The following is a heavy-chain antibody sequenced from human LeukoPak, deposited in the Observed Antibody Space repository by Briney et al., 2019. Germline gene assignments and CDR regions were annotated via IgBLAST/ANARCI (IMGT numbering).Heavy chain of an antibody. D-gene: IGHD1-1*01. CDR2: INHSGST. J-gene: IGHJ6*03. Sequence: SETLSLTCAVYGGSFSGYYWSWIRQPPGKGLEWIGEINHSGSTNYNPSLKSRVTISVHTSKNQFSLKLSSVTAADTAVYFCARGRVSSSTWYSTYYYYFYMDVWGKGTTVTVSS. CDR1: GGSFSGYY. CDR3: ARGRVSSSTWYSTYYYYFYMDV. V-gene: IGHV4-34*01.